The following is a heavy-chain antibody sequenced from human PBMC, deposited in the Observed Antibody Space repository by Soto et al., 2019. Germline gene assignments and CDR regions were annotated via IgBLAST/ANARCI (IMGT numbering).Heavy chain of an antibody. CDR2: IYYSGST. D-gene: IGHD3-9*01. J-gene: IGHJ4*02. CDR1: GGSISSYY. V-gene: IGHV4-59*01. Sequence: SETLSLTCTVSGGSISSYYWSWIRQPPWKGLEWIGYIYYSGSTNYNPSLKSRVTISVDTSKNQFSLKLNSVTAADTAVYYCARGAIYDILSGFEPPPYDYWGQGTLVTVSS. CDR3: ARGAIYDILSGFEPPPYDY.